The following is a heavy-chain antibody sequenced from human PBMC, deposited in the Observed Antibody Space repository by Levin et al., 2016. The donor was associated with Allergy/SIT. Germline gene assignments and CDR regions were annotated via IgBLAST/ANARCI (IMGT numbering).Heavy chain of an antibody. D-gene: IGHD5-12*01. J-gene: IGHJ3*02. CDR2: INHSGST. CDR3: ARGARYSGYVGISWGAFDI. V-gene: IGHV4-34*01. Sequence: WIRQPPGKGLEWIGEINHSGSTNYNPSLKSRVTISVDTSKNQFSLKLSSVTAADTAVYYCARGARYSGYVGISWGAFDIWGQGTMVTVSS.